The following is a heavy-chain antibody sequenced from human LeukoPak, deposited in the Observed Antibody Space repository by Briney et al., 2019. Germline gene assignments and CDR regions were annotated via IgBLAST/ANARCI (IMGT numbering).Heavy chain of an antibody. CDR2: IYYSGST. CDR1: GGSISSSSYY. CDR3: ARCVQQLPDY. J-gene: IGHJ4*02. D-gene: IGHD6-13*01. Sequence: SETLSLTCTASGGSISSSSYYWGWIRQPPGKGLEWIGSIYYSGSTYYNPSLKSRVTISVDTSKNQFSLKLSSVTAADTAVYYCARCVQQLPDYWGQGTLVTVSS. V-gene: IGHV4-39*01.